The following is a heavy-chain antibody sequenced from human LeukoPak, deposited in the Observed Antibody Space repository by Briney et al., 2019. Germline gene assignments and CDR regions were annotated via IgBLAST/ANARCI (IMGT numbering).Heavy chain of an antibody. V-gene: IGHV3-53*01. CDR3: TTDLGSYYPVDY. CDR1: GFTVSSNY. Sequence: GGSLRLSCAASGFTVSSNYMSWVRQAPGKGLEWVSVIYSGGSTYYADSVKGRFTISRDNSKNTLYLQMNSLRAEDTAVYYCTTDLGSYYPVDYWGQGTLVTVSS. D-gene: IGHD1-26*01. J-gene: IGHJ4*02. CDR2: IYSGGST.